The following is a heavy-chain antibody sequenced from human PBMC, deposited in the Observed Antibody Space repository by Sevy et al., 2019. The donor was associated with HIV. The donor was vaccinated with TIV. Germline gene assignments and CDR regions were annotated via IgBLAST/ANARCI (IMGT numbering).Heavy chain of an antibody. Sequence: GGSLRLSCAASGFTVSSVYMSWVRQAPGKGLEWVATMNQDGTERDYVDSVKGRFTISRDNTKTSLFLQMNSLSAEDTGVYYCVREGLGGFSYSLDCWGQGTLVTVSS. CDR3: VREGLGGFSYSLDC. D-gene: IGHD3-16*01. V-gene: IGHV3-7*01. J-gene: IGHJ4*02. CDR1: GFTVSSVY. CDR2: MNQDGTER.